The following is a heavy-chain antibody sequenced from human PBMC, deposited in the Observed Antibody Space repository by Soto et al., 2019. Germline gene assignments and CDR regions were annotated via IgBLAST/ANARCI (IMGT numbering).Heavy chain of an antibody. CDR2: IIPIFGTA. CDR3: GRTPPYSSGWYWFDP. V-gene: IGHV1-69*12. D-gene: IGHD6-13*01. CDR1: GGTFSSYA. Sequence: QVQLVQSGAEVKKPGSSVKVSCKASGGTFSSYAISWVRQAPGQGLEWMGGIIPIFGTANYARKFQGRVTITADASTSAAYMELSSLRAADTDVYYCGRTPPYSSGWYWFDPWGQGTLVTVSS. J-gene: IGHJ5*02.